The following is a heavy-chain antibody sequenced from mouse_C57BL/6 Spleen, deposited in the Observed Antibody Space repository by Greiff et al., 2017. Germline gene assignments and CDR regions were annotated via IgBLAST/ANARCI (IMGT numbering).Heavy chain of an antibody. J-gene: IGHJ4*01. D-gene: IGHD2-4*01. Sequence: EVQLQESGPELVKPGASVKIPCKASGYKFTDYYMDWVKQSHGKGLEWIGDIDPKNGGTIYNQKFKGKATVTVDKSSSTAYMQLRSRTSEDTAVYYCARGGNWDDYMDYWGQGTSRTVSS. CDR1: GYKFTDYY. CDR3: ARGGNWDDYMDY. V-gene: IGHV1-18*01. CDR2: IDPKNGGT.